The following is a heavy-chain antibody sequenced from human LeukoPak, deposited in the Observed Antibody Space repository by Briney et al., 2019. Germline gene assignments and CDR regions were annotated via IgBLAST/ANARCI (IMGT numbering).Heavy chain of an antibody. D-gene: IGHD3-22*01. CDR3: ARVYDSSGYWAYYYYMDV. V-gene: IGHV1-69*01. J-gene: IGHJ6*03. CDR1: GGTFSSYA. CDR2: NIPIFGTA. Sequence: SVKVSCKASGGTFSSYAISWVRQAPGQGLEWMGGNIPIFGTANYAQKFQGRVTITADESTSTAYMELSSLRSEDTAVYYCARVYDSSGYWAYYYYMDVWGKGTTVTISS.